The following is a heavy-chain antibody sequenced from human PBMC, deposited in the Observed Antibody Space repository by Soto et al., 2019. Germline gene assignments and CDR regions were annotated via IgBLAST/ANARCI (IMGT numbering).Heavy chain of an antibody. Sequence: EVQLVESGGGLVQPGGSLRLSCAASGFTVSSNFMNWVRQAPGKGLEWVSVIYSGGNTYYADSVKGRFIISRHNSKNTLYLQINSLRVEDSAEYYCARDNDYGSGSLDYWGQGTLVIVSS. CDR1: GFTVSSNF. V-gene: IGHV3-53*04. J-gene: IGHJ4*02. CDR3: ARDNDYGSGSLDY. D-gene: IGHD3-10*01. CDR2: IYSGGNT.